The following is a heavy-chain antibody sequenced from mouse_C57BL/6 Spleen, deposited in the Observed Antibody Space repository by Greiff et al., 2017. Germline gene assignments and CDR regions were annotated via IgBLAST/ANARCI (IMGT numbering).Heavy chain of an antibody. J-gene: IGHJ4*01. Sequence: EVQVVESGTVLARPGASVKMSCKTSGYTFTSYWMHWVKQRPGPGLEWIGAIYPGNSDTSYNQKFKGKAKLTAVTSASTAYMELSSLTNEDSAVYYCTREGKTTVVDAMDYWGQGTSVTVSS. D-gene: IGHD1-1*01. CDR2: IYPGNSDT. V-gene: IGHV1-5*01. CDR1: GYTFTSYW. CDR3: TREGKTTVVDAMDY.